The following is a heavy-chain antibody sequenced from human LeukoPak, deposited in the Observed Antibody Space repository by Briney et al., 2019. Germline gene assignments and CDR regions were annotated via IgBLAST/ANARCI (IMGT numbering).Heavy chain of an antibody. D-gene: IGHD3-3*01. CDR2: INPSGGST. CDR3: ARDIGGRGYDFWSGYYYYYYYMDV. CDR1: GYTFTSYY. V-gene: IGHV1-46*01. Sequence: ASVKVSCKASGYTFTSYYMHWVRQAPGQGLEWMGIINPSGGSTSYAQKFQGRVTMTRDTSASTVYMELSSLRSDDTAVYYCARDIGGRGYDFWSGYYYYYYYMDVWGKGTTVTVSS. J-gene: IGHJ6*03.